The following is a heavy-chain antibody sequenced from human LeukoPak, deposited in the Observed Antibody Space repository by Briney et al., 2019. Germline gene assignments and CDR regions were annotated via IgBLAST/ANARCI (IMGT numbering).Heavy chain of an antibody. CDR3: ARDQALNWNYDVFDY. CDR1: GGSISSSSYY. V-gene: IGHV4-39*07. CDR2: IYYSGST. D-gene: IGHD1-7*01. J-gene: IGHJ4*02. Sequence: PSETLSLTCTVSGGSISSSSYYWGWIRQPPGKGLEWIGSIYYSGSTYYNPSLKSRVTISVDTSKNQVSLKLSSVTAADTALYYCARDQALNWNYDVFDYWGQGALVTVSS.